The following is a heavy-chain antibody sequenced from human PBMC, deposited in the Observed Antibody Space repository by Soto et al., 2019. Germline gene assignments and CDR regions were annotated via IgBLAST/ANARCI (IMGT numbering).Heavy chain of an antibody. CDR3: ARDMTHCSGGSCYAGGFDY. CDR2: IYYSGST. V-gene: IGHV4-31*03. Sequence: QVQLQESGPGLVKPSQTLSLTCTVSGGSISSGGYYWSWIRQHPGKGLEWVGYIYYSGSTYYNPSLKSRVTISVDTSKNQFSLKLSSVTAADTAVYYCARDMTHCSGGSCYAGGFDYWGQGTLVTVSS. CDR1: GGSISSGGYY. J-gene: IGHJ4*02. D-gene: IGHD2-15*01.